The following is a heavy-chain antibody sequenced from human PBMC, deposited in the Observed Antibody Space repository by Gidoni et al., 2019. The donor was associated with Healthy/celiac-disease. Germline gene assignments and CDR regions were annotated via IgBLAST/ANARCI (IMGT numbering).Heavy chain of an antibody. V-gene: IGHV1-46*01. J-gene: IGHJ4*02. CDR1: GYTFTSYS. Sequence: QVQLVQSGAEVKKPGASVKVSCKASGYTFTSYSMHWVRQATGQGLEWMGIINPSGGSTSYAQKFQSRVTMTRDTSTSTVYMELSSLRSEDTAVYYCARSPGDGYNYDYWGQGTLVTVSS. CDR2: INPSGGST. D-gene: IGHD5-12*01. CDR3: ARSPGDGYNYDY.